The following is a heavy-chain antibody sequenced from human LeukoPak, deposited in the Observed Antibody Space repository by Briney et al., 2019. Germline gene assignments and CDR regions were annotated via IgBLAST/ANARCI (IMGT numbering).Heavy chain of an antibody. CDR2: TSYDGSKK. CDR1: GFTYRAHS. CDR3: TRNPEMQYWFDP. J-gene: IGHJ5*02. Sequence: GGSLRLSCAASGFTYRAHSMHWLRQTPGKGLEWVAFTSYDGSKKYYGDSVKGRFTISRDNSKNTLYLEVSTLRAEDTAVYYCTRNPEMQYWFDPWGQGTLVTVSS. D-gene: IGHD2/OR15-2a*01. V-gene: IGHV3-30-3*01.